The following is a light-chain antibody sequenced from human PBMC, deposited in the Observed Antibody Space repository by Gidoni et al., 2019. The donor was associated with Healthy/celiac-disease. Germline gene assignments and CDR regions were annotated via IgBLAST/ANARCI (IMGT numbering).Light chain of an antibody. CDR3: QQRRNWPPT. CDR2: NAS. J-gene: IGKJ1*01. Sequence: EILLTQHPATRSLSPGERATLSRRASQSVSSYLAWYQQKPGQAPRLLIYNASNRATGIPDRFSGSGSGTDFTLNISSLEAEDFGVYYWQQRRNWPPTFXQXTKVEIK. V-gene: IGKV3-11*01. CDR1: QSVSSY.